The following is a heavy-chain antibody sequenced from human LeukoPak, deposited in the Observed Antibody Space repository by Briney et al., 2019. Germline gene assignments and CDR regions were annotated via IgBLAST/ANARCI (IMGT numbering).Heavy chain of an antibody. D-gene: IGHD5-18*01. Sequence: ASVKVSCKASGYTFTGYYMHWVRQAPGQGLEWMGWINPNSGGTNYAQKFQGRVTMTRDTSISTTYMELSRLRSDDTAVYYCARGGSSYTESFDYWGQGTLVTVSS. CDR3: ARGGSSYTESFDY. V-gene: IGHV1-2*02. J-gene: IGHJ4*02. CDR1: GYTFTGYY. CDR2: INPNSGGT.